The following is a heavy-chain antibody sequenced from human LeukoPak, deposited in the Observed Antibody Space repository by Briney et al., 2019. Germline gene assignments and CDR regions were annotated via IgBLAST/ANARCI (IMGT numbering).Heavy chain of an antibody. D-gene: IGHD1-7*01. V-gene: IGHV3-48*01. CDR3: ARDKRTTSFAPGAFDI. Sequence: GGSLRLSCAASGFTFSSYSINWVRQAPGKGLEWVSYISSGYPTIYYADSVKGRFTISRDNAKNSLYLQMNSLRAEDTAVYYCARDKRTTSFAPGAFDIWGQGTMVTVSS. CDR2: ISSGYPTI. J-gene: IGHJ3*02. CDR1: GFTFSSYS.